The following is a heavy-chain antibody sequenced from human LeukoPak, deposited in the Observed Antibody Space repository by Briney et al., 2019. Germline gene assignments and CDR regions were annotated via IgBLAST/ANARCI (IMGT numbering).Heavy chain of an antibody. Sequence: SVKASGKASGYTVTSYDINGVTQATRQQLEWMGWMNPNSGNTGYAQKFQGRVTMTRNTSISTAYMELSSLRSEDTAVYYCARGPPTTSGTGFDPWGQGTLVTVSS. V-gene: IGHV1-8*01. CDR3: ARGPPTTSGTGFDP. CDR1: GYTVTSYD. D-gene: IGHD3-10*01. CDR2: MNPNSGNT. J-gene: IGHJ5*02.